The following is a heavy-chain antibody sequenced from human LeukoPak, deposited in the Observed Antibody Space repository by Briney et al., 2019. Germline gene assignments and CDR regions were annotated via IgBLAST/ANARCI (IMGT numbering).Heavy chain of an antibody. D-gene: IGHD1-26*01. V-gene: IGHV1-69*15. CDR1: RGTFTSYA. CDR3: ARKLRLGGNWFDP. Sequence: ASVKVSCKTSRGTFTSYAITWVRQAPGQGLEWMGKIIPISGTTNYAQKFQGRVTFTADESTSTAYMELSSLRSEDTALYYCARKLRLGGNWFDPWGQGTLVTVSS. CDR2: IIPISGTT. J-gene: IGHJ5*02.